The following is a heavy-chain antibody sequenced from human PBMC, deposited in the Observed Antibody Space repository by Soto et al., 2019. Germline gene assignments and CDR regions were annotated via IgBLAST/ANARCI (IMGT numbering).Heavy chain of an antibody. Sequence: QITLNESGPTQVKPRQTLTLTCTFSGFSLTTSGVGVGWIRQSPGKAPEWLALIYWDDDKRYSPSLKSRLTISQDTAKKQVVLTMADWDPADTATYYCAHRVLRTVFGLVTTTAIYFDFWGQGTPGAVSS. CDR2: IYWDDDK. CDR3: AHRVLRTVFGLVTTTAIYFDF. V-gene: IGHV2-5*02. D-gene: IGHD3-3*01. J-gene: IGHJ4*02. CDR1: GFSLTTSGVG.